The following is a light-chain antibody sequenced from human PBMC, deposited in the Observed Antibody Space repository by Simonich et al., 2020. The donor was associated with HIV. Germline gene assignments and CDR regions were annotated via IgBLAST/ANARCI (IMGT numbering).Light chain of an antibody. CDR2: DVS. V-gene: IGLV2-14*03. Sequence: QSALTQPASVSGSPGQSITIFCTGTTSEVGGYDYVYWYQQHPGKAPQLMIYDVSTRPSGVSNLFAGSKSGNTASLTISGLRAEDEAAYYCSSYTSSSTWIFGGGTKLTVL. J-gene: IGLJ2*01. CDR3: SSYTSSSTWI. CDR1: TSEVGGYDY.